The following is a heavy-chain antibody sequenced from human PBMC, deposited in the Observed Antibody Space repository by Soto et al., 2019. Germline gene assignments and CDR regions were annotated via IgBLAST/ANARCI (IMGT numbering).Heavy chain of an antibody. CDR2: MSGDGKTI. Sequence: GGSLRLSCAASGFTFSNYFMHWVRQVPGEGLVWVSRMSGDGKTISYADSVKGRFTISRDNAKNTLYLQMNSLRAEDTAVYYCARTYVPGIAGFDPWGQGTLVTVSS. CDR3: ARTYVPGIAGFDP. D-gene: IGHD1-1*01. J-gene: IGHJ5*02. V-gene: IGHV3-74*01. CDR1: GFTFSNYF.